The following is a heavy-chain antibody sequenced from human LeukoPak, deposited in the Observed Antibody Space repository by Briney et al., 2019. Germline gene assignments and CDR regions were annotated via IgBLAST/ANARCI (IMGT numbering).Heavy chain of an antibody. V-gene: IGHV4-4*09. CDR3: ARLSLGYCSSTSCPMNYHYGMDV. CDR2: IYTSGST. CDR1: GGSISTYY. D-gene: IGHD2-2*01. Sequence: SETPSLTCTVSGGSISTYYWSWIRQPPGKGLEWIGYIYTSGSTNYNPSLKSRVTISVDTSKNQFSLKLSSVTAADTAVYYCARLSLGYCSSTSCPMNYHYGMDVWGQGTTVTVSS. J-gene: IGHJ6*02.